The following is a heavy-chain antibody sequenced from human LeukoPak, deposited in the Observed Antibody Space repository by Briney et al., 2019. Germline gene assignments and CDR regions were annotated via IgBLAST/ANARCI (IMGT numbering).Heavy chain of an antibody. Sequence: GESLQISCKGSGYSFTSYWIGWVRQLPGKGLEWMGIIYPGDSDTRYSPSFQGQVTISADKSISTAYLQWSSLKASDTAMYYCARSPSYYYDSSGYYGKYFQHWGQGTLVTVSS. CDR2: IYPGDSDT. CDR1: GYSFTSYW. J-gene: IGHJ1*01. CDR3: ARSPSYYYDSSGYYGKYFQH. D-gene: IGHD3-22*01. V-gene: IGHV5-51*01.